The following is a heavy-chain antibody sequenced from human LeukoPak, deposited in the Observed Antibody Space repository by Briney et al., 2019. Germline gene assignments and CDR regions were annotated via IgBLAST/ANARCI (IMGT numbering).Heavy chain of an antibody. CDR2: ISGSGGST. D-gene: IGHD3-3*01. CDR1: GFTFSSYA. Sequence: TGGSLRLSCAASGFTFSSYAMSWVRQAPGKGLEWVSGISGSGGSTHYADSVKGRFTISRDNSKNTLYLQMNSLRAEDTAVYYCAKDNFWSGYSLDYWGQGTLDTVSS. CDR3: AKDNFWSGYSLDY. V-gene: IGHV3-23*01. J-gene: IGHJ4*02.